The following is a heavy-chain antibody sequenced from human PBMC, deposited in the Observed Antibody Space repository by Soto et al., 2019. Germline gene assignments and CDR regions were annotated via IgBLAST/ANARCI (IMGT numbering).Heavy chain of an antibody. J-gene: IGHJ6*02. CDR2: ISAYNGNT. CDR3: ERSGCMTLDCYYGMDV. V-gene: IGHV1-18*01. D-gene: IGHD2-8*01. CDR1: GYTFTSYG. Sequence: ASVKVSCKASGYTFTSYGISWVRQAPGQGLEWMGWISAYNGNTNYAQKLQGRVTMTTDTSTSTAYMELRSLRSDDTDVYYSERSGCMTLDCYYGMDVWGQGTTVTVSS.